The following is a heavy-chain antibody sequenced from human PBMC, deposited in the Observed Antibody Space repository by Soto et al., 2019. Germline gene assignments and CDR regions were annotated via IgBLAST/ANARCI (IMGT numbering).Heavy chain of an antibody. Sequence: LSLTCTVSGGSISSNYWTWIRQPPGKGLEWIGYVYNSGSTNYNPSLKSRVTISEDTSKSQFSLKVNSMTAADTAVYYCARYRREAVAGYTLDNWGQGMLVTVSS. CDR2: VYNSGST. D-gene: IGHD6-13*01. CDR1: GGSISSNY. V-gene: IGHV4-59*01. CDR3: ARYRREAVAGYTLDN. J-gene: IGHJ4*02.